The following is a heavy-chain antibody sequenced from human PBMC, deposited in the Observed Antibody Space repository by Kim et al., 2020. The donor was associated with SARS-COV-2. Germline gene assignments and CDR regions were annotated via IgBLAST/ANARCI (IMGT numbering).Heavy chain of an antibody. Sequence: GGSLRLSCAASGFTVSSSYMSWVRQAPGKGLEWVSVIYSGGSTYYADSVKGRFTISRHNSKNTLYLQMNSLRAEDTAVYYCATPRIAAAGDYYYYGMDVWGQGTTVTVSS. D-gene: IGHD6-13*01. CDR2: IYSGGST. CDR1: GFTVSSSY. V-gene: IGHV3-53*04. J-gene: IGHJ6*02. CDR3: ATPRIAAAGDYYYYGMDV.